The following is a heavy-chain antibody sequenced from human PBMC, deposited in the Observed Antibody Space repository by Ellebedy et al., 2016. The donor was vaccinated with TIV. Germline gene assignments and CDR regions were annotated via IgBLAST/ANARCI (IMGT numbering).Heavy chain of an antibody. CDR3: VRGSGVPDY. D-gene: IGHD3-3*01. CDR1: GFTFTNYA. CDR2: ISGYGGTT. Sequence: PGGSLRLSCAASGFTFTNYAMSWVRQAPEKGLEWVSFISGYGGTTHYADFVQGRFTNSRDNSKNTLYLQMHSLRAEDTALYYCVRGSGVPDYWGQGALVTVSS. J-gene: IGHJ4*02. V-gene: IGHV3-23*01.